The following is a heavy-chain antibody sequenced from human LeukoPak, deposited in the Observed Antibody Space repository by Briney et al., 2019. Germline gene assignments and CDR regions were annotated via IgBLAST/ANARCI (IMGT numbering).Heavy chain of an antibody. CDR2: IIPILGIA. J-gene: IGHJ4*02. CDR3: ARDGDTAMYYFDY. D-gene: IGHD5-18*01. V-gene: IGHV1-69*04. CDR1: GGTFSSYT. Sequence: ASVKVSCKASGGTFSSYTISWVRQAPGQGLEWIGRIIPILGIANYAQKFQGRVTITADKSTSTAYMELSSLRSEDTAVYYCARDGDTAMYYFDYWGQGTLVTVSS.